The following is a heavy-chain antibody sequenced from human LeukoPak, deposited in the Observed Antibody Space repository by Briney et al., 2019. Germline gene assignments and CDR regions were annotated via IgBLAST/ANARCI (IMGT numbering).Heavy chain of an antibody. J-gene: IGHJ4*02. Sequence: PGGSLRLSCAVSGFTFNRYWMSWVRQAPGKGLEWVANIKEDGSEKYYVDSMKGRFTISRDNAKNSLYLQMNSLRAEDTAVYYCARDAKYYYDSSGYYWGQGTLVTVSS. V-gene: IGHV3-7*01. D-gene: IGHD3-22*01. CDR2: IKEDGSEK. CDR1: GFTFNRYW. CDR3: ARDAKYYYDSSGYY.